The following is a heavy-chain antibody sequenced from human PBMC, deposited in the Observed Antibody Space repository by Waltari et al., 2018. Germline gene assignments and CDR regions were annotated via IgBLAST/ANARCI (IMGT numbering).Heavy chain of an antibody. D-gene: IGHD3-22*01. CDR3: ARTYYYDSSGYYPDVSYFDY. V-gene: IGHV4-39*01. CDR1: GGSISSSSYY. CDR2: IYYSGST. Sequence: QLQLQESGPGLVKPSETLSLTCTVSGGSISSSSYYWGWIRQPPGKGLEWIGSIYYSGSTYYNPSIKSRVTISVDTSKNQFSLKLSSVTAADTAVYYCARTYYYDSSGYYPDVSYFDYWGQGTLVTVSS. J-gene: IGHJ4*02.